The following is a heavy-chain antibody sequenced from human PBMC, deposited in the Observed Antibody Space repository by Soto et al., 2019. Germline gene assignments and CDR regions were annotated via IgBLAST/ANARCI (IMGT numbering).Heavy chain of an antibody. Sequence: QEQLVQSGAEVKKPGSSVKVSCKASGGTFSSYAISWVRQAPGQGLEWMGGIIPISDTTNYAQKFQGRVTITADDSTGTAYMELSSLRSEDTAVYYCARSQGSSTSLEIYYYYYGMDVWGQGTTVTVSS. CDR2: IIPISDTT. J-gene: IGHJ6*02. CDR3: ARSQGSSTSLEIYYYYYGMDV. CDR1: GGTFSSYA. V-gene: IGHV1-69*01. D-gene: IGHD2-2*01.